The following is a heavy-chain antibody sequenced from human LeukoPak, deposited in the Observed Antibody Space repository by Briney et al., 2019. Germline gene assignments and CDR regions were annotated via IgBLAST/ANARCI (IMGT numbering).Heavy chain of an antibody. CDR1: GYTFDSYD. V-gene: IGHV1-46*02. J-gene: IGHJ4*02. CDR3: ARGLLWFGELWDPFDY. Sequence: ASVKVSCKASGYTFDSYDLNWVRQAPGQGLEWMGIINPSGGSTSYAQKFQGRVTMTRDMSTSTVYMELSSLRSEDTAVYYCARGLLWFGELWDPFDYWGQGTLVTVSS. D-gene: IGHD3-10*01. CDR2: INPSGGST.